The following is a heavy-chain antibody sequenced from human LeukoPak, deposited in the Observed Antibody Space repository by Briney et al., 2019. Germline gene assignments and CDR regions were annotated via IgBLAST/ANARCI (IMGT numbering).Heavy chain of an antibody. J-gene: IGHJ4*02. CDR2: IKENGGEK. Sequence: PGGSLRLSCAASGFTFSRYWMTWVRQAPGKGLEWVANIKENGGEKFYVDSVRGRFTISRDNAKTSLYLQMNSLRADDSAVYYCARDRDVYHAGVDFWGQGILVTVSS. CDR3: ARDRDVYHAGVDF. V-gene: IGHV3-7*01. CDR1: GFTFSRYW. D-gene: IGHD5-24*01.